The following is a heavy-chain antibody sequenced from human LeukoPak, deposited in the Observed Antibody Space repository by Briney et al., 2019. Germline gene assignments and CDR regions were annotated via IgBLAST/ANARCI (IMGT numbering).Heavy chain of an antibody. CDR1: GYTFTCYY. V-gene: IGHV1-2*02. J-gene: IGHJ6*03. CDR2: INPNSGGT. Sequence: ASVKVSCKASGYTFTCYYMHWVRQAPGQGLEWMGWINPNSGGTNYALKLQGRVTMTRDTSIRTAYMELSRLRSDDTAVYYCARDKVAAAGLQADDYYYYYMDVWGKGTTVTGSS. CDR3: ARDKVAAAGLQADDYYYYYMDV. D-gene: IGHD6-25*01.